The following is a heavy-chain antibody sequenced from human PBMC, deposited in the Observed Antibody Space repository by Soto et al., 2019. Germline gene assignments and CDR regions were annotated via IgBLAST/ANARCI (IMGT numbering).Heavy chain of an antibody. J-gene: IGHJ5*02. CDR1: GGSISGAGYA. V-gene: IGHV4-30-2*01. D-gene: IGHD3-10*01. Sequence: LSLTCAVSGGSISGAGYAWSWIRQPPGGGLEWIGYIYQSGTTLYNPSLKTRLTMSLDRSNNQFSLTLNSMTAADTAVYYCARDHFYSGSGHYNNLMFEPWGQGTQVT. CDR3: ARDHFYSGSGHYNNLMFEP. CDR2: IYQSGTT.